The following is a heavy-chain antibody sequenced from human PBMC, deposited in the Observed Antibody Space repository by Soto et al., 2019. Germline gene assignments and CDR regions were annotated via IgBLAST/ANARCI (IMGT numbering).Heavy chain of an antibody. CDR2: TYYRSKWYN. D-gene: IGHD3-3*01. V-gene: IGHV6-1*01. CDR1: GDSVSSNSAA. J-gene: IGHJ4*02. Sequence: SQTLSLTCAISGDSVSSNSAAWNWIRQSPSRGLEWLGRTYYRSKWYNDYAVSVKSRITINPDTSKNQFSLQLSSVTAADTAVYYCARGRDTIFGVGNAWYFDYWGQGTLVTVSS. CDR3: ARGRDTIFGVGNAWYFDY.